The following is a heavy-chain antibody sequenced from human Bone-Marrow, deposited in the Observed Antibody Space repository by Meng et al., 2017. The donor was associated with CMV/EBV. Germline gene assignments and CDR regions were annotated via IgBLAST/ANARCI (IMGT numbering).Heavy chain of an antibody. J-gene: IGHJ6*02. V-gene: IGHV1-18*01. CDR1: SYTFTSYG. D-gene: IGHD1-26*01. CDR2: ISAYNGNT. CDR3: ARHPIQRLGNDFYYYGMDV. Sequence: ASVKVSCKASSYTFTSYGISWVRQAPGQGLEWMGWISAYNGNTNYAQKLQGRVTMTTDTSTSTAYMELRSLRASDTAMYYCARHPIQRLGNDFYYYGMDVWGQGTTVTVSS.